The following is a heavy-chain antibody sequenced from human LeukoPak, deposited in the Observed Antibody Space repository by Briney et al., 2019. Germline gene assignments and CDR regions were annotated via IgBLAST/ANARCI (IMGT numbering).Heavy chain of an antibody. J-gene: IGHJ4*02. CDR1: GGTFTSYA. CDR3: ARDRGDYYDSSGYYYTDY. Sequence: SVTVSCKASGGTFTSYAISWVRQAPGQGREWMGRMIPILGIANYAQKFQGRVTITAHKSTRTAYMELSSLRSEDTAVYYCARDRGDYYDSSGYYYTDYWGQGTLVTVSS. CDR2: MIPILGIA. V-gene: IGHV1-69*04. D-gene: IGHD3-22*01.